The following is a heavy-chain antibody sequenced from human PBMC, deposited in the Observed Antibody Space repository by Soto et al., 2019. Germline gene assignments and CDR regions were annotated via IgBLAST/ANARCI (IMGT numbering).Heavy chain of an antibody. Sequence: SETLSLTCAVDGGSFSGYYWSWIRQPPGKGLEWIGEINHSGRTNYNPSLKSRVTISVDTSKNQFSLKLSSVTAADTAVYYCGRGSIAPSPSSGMDVWGQGTTVTVSS. CDR3: GRGSIAPSPSSGMDV. J-gene: IGHJ6*02. D-gene: IGHD2-21*01. CDR1: GGSFSGYY. CDR2: INHSGRT. V-gene: IGHV4-34*01.